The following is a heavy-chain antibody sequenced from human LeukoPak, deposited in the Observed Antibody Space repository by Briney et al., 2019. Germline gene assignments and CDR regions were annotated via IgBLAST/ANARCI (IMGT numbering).Heavy chain of an antibody. D-gene: IGHD6-13*01. CDR3: AGYSSSWSSFDY. CDR1: GFTFSSNA. Sequence: PGGSLRLSCSASGFTFSSNAMHWVRQAPGKGLEWAAVISYDGSKTYYADSVKDRFTISRDNSKSTLYLQMNSLRAEDTALYYCAGYSSSWSSFDYWGQGTLVTVSS. J-gene: IGHJ4*02. V-gene: IGHV3-30-3*01. CDR2: ISYDGSKT.